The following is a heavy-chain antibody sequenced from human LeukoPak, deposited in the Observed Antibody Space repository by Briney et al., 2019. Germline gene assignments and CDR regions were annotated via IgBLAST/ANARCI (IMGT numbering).Heavy chain of an antibody. V-gene: IGHV3-30*04. J-gene: IGHJ4*02. CDR2: ISYDGSYK. D-gene: IGHD4-23*01. Sequence: GGSLRLSCAASGFTFSSYAMHWVRQAPGKGLGWVAVISYDGSYKDYADSVKGRFTVSRDNSKSTLYLQMNSLRAEDTAVYYYARGARKGDDYGGFFDYWGQGTLVTVSS. CDR1: GFTFSSYA. CDR3: ARGARKGDDYGGFFDY.